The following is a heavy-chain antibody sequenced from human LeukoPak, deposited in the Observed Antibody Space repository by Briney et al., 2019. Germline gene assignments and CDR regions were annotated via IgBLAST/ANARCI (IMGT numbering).Heavy chain of an antibody. Sequence: GGSLRLSCAASGFTFTDYWMSWVRQAPGKGLEWVAFIRKRGIETDYVDSVKGRFTITRDNARNSLFLQMNSLRAEDTAVYYCAREDGYCSGGNCYSYFVSWGQGPWSLSPQ. CDR1: GFTFTDYW. V-gene: IGHV3-7*01. CDR3: AREDGYCSGGNCYSYFVS. D-gene: IGHD2-15*01. J-gene: IGHJ4*02. CDR2: IRKRGIET.